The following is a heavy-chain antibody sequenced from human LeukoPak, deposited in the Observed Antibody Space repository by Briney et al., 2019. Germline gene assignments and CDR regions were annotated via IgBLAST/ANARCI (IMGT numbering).Heavy chain of an antibody. CDR1: GGSTSSSSYY. CDR3: AKHGRAIGASGAKDYFDY. Sequence: SETLSLTCIVPGGSTSSSSYYSGWIRLPPGKGLEWIGCLYYSGTTYYNTSLKTRFTISVDTSRNQFSLKLNSVAAAETAVYYCAKHGRAIGASGAKDYFDYWGQGTLVTVSS. CDR2: LYYSGTT. V-gene: IGHV4-39*01. J-gene: IGHJ4*02. D-gene: IGHD6-13*01.